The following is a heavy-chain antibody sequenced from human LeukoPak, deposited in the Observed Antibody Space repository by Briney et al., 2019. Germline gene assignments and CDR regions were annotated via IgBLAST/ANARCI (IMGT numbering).Heavy chain of an antibody. V-gene: IGHV1-18*01. CDR3: AREVRDYYYMDV. J-gene: IGHJ6*03. CDR2: ISNYNGNT. CDR1: GYTFTNYA. D-gene: IGHD4-23*01. Sequence: ASVKVSCKASGYTFTNYAISWVRQAPGQGLEWMGGISNYNGNTNYAQKLQGRVTMTTDTSTSTAYMELSSLRSEDTAVYYCAREVRDYYYMDVWGKGTTVTVSS.